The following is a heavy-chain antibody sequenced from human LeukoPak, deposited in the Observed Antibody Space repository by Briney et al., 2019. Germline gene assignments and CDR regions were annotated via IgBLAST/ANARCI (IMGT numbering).Heavy chain of an antibody. J-gene: IGHJ3*02. CDR2: FYHSGSN. Sequence: SETLSLTCAVSGYSISSGYYWGWNRQPPGKGLEWIGSFYHSGSNYYNPSLKTRVTISVDTSKNQFSLKLSSVTAADTAVYYCARRGGRYCSSTSCYDAWNAFDIWGQGTMVTVSS. CDR1: GYSISSGYY. V-gene: IGHV4-38-2*01. CDR3: ARRGGRYCSSTSCYDAWNAFDI. D-gene: IGHD2-2*01.